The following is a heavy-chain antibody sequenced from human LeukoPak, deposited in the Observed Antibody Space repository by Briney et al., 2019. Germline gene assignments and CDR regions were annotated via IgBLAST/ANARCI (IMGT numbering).Heavy chain of an antibody. Sequence: PSETLSLTCAVYSGSFSGYYWSWIRQSPGKGLEWIGEINHSGSTNYNPSLKSRVTISVDTSKNQFSLKLSSVTAADTAVYYCARQGCSSTSCYIFWFDTWGQGILVTVSS. CDR1: SGSFSGYY. V-gene: IGHV4-34*01. CDR2: INHSGST. D-gene: IGHD2-2*02. CDR3: ARQGCSSTSCYIFWFDT. J-gene: IGHJ5*02.